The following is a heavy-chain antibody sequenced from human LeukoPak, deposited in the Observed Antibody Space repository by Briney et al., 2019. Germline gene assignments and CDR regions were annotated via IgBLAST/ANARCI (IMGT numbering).Heavy chain of an antibody. Sequence: PGGSLRLSCAASGFTFSGFGMSWVRQAPGKGLEWVSAISGSGGSTYYADSVKGRFTISRDNSKNTLYLQMNSLRAEDTAVYYCAKVGPPQTMTTYFDYWGQGTLVTVSS. CDR2: ISGSGGST. J-gene: IGHJ4*02. CDR1: GFTFSGFG. CDR3: AKVGPPQTMTTYFDY. D-gene: IGHD4-11*01. V-gene: IGHV3-23*01.